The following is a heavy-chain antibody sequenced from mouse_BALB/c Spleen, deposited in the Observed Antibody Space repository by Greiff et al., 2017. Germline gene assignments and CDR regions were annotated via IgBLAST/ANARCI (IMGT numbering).Heavy chain of an antibody. CDR3: ARQDYYGSRGNYFDY. V-gene: IGHV1-18*01. D-gene: IGHD1-1*01. CDR2: INPNNGGT. CDR1: GYTFTDYN. J-gene: IGHJ2*01. Sequence: VQLKESGPELVKPGASVKIPCKASGYTFTDYNMDWVKQSHGKSLEWIGDINPNNGGTIYNQKFKGKATLTVDKSSSTAYMELRSLTSEDTAVYYCARQDYYGSRGNYFDYWGQGTTLTVSS.